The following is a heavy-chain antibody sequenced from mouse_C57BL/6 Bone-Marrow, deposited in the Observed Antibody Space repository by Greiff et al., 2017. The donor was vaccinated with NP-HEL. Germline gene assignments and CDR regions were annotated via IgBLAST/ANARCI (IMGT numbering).Heavy chain of an antibody. CDR2: IHPNSGST. CDR3: LNYAMDY. Sequence: QVHVKQSGAELVKPGASVKLSCKASGYTFTSYWMHWVKQRPGQGLEWIGMIHPNSGSTNYNEKFKSKATLTVDKSSSTAYMQLSSRTSEDSAVYYCLNYAMDYWGQGTSVTGCS. V-gene: IGHV1-64*01. J-gene: IGHJ4*01. CDR1: GYTFTSYW.